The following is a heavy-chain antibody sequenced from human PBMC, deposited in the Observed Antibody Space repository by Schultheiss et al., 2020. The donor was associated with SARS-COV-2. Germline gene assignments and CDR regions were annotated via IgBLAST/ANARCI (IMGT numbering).Heavy chain of an antibody. CDR1: GDSIGNFY. CDR3: ARTYYDFWSGYANMDV. J-gene: IGHJ6*03. D-gene: IGHD3-3*01. CDR2: INYSGT. Sequence: SETLSLTCTVSGDSIGNFYWTWIRQPPGKGLEWIGNINYSGTNYNPSLKSRVTISVDTSKNQFSLKLSSVTAADTAVYYCARTYYDFWSGYANMDVWGKGTTVTVSS. V-gene: IGHV4-59*01.